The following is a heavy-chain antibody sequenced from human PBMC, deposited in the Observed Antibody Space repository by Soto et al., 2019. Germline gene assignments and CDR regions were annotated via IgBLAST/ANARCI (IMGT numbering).Heavy chain of an antibody. J-gene: IGHJ4*02. D-gene: IGHD6-19*01. CDR2: LYSKGSEG. Sequence: PWGSLRLCCAASGFNFGIYRMNWFRQAPGKGLEWLSVLYSKGSEGYYADSVRGRFPRSRDNSKNTLFLTMDSLRVADRGVYYCALTRRSSLLEVAGPAFEFWVQGTLAPSPQ. CDR3: ALTRRSSLLEVAGPAFEF. V-gene: IGHV3-30*03. CDR1: GFNFGIYR.